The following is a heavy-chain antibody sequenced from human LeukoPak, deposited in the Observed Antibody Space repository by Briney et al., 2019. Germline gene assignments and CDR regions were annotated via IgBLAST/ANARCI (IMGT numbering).Heavy chain of an antibody. CDR2: ISYDGSNK. V-gene: IGHV3-30*04. CDR1: GFTFSSYA. Sequence: PGGSLRLSCAASGFTFSSYAMHWVRQAPGKGLEWVAVISYDGSNKYYADSVKGRFTISRDNSKNTLYLQMNSLRAEDTAVYYCARGGVTTYAFDIWGQGTWSPSLQ. J-gene: IGHJ3*02. D-gene: IGHD4-17*01. CDR3: ARGGVTTYAFDI.